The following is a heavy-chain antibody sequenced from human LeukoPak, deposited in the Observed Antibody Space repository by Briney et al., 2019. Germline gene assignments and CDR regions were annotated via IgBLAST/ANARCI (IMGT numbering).Heavy chain of an antibody. Sequence: SETLSLTCTVSGGSISSYYWSWIRQPAGKGLEWIGRIYTSGSTNYNPSLKSRVTMSVDTSKNQFSLKLSSVTAADTAVYYCARDLGGYSDGSYYYYMDVWGKGTTVTVSS. CDR3: ARDLGGYSDGSYYYYMDV. V-gene: IGHV4-4*07. D-gene: IGHD5-18*01. CDR2: IYTSGST. J-gene: IGHJ6*03. CDR1: GGSISSYY.